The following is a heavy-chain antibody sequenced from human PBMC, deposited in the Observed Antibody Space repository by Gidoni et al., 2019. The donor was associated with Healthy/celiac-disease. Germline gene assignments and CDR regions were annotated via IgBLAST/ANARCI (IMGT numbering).Heavy chain of an antibody. CDR2: ISGSGGST. CDR1: GFTFSSYA. Sequence: EVQLLESGGGLVQPGGSLILSCAASGFTFSSYAMSWVRQTPGKGLEWVSAISGSGGSTYYADSVKGRFTISRDNSKNTLYLQMNSLRAEDTAVYYCAKVVFYDFWSGYYDFDYWGQGTLVTVSS. J-gene: IGHJ4*02. CDR3: AKVVFYDFWSGYYDFDY. V-gene: IGHV3-23*01. D-gene: IGHD3-3*01.